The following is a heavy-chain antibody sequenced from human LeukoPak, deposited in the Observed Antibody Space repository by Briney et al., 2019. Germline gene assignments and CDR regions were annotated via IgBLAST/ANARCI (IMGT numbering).Heavy chain of an antibody. CDR2: IFHSGRT. CDR1: GASISSYY. V-gene: IGHV4-59*01. Sequence: SETLSLTCTVSGASISSYYWSWIRQPREKGLEWIGHIFHSGRTNYNPSLKSRVTISVDTSKNQLSLKLSSVTAADTAVYYCARGAPGGNDYGDYWGQGTLVTVYS. J-gene: IGHJ4*02. CDR3: ARGAPGGNDYGDY.